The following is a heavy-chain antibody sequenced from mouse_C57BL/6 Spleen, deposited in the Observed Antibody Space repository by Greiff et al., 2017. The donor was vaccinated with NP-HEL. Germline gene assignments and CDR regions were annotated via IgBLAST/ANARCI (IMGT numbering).Heavy chain of an antibody. D-gene: IGHD2-5*01. J-gene: IGHJ4*01. CDR3: ARNPYSNYDYAMDY. CDR1: GFSLTSYG. V-gene: IGHV2-2*01. Sequence: VKLVESGPGLVQPSQSLSITCTVSGFSLTSYGVHWVRQSPGKGLEWLGVIWSGGSTDYNAAFISRLSISKDNSKSQVFFKMNSLQADDTAIYYCARNPYSNYDYAMDYWGQGTSVTVSS. CDR2: IWSGGST.